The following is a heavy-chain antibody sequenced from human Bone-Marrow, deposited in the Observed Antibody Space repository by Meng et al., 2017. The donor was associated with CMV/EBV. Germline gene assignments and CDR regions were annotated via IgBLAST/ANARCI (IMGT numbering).Heavy chain of an antibody. V-gene: IGHV3-15*01. J-gene: IGHJ4*02. D-gene: IGHD2-2*01. Sequence: GESLKISCAASGFTFSNAWMSWVRQAPGKGLEWVGRIKSKTDGGTTDYAAPVKGRFTISRDDSKNTLYLQMNSLKTEDTAVYYCTRLGYCISTSCSCRYWGQGTLVTVSS. CDR3: TRLGYCISTSCSCRY. CDR1: GFTFSNAW. CDR2: IKSKTDGGTT.